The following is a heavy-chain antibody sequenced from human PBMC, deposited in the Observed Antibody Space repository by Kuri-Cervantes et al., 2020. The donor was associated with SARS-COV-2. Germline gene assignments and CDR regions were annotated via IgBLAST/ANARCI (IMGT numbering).Heavy chain of an antibody. CDR1: GFTFSSYT. J-gene: IGHJ1*01. V-gene: IGHV3-21*01. CDR3: ARARFSGSYLAGYFQH. Sequence: GGSLRLSCAASGFTFSSYTMNWVRQTPGKGLEWVPSISSGSSYIYYADSVKGRFTISRDNAKNSLYLQMNSLRAEDTAVYYCARARFSGSYLAGYFQHWGQGTLVTVSS. D-gene: IGHD1-26*01. CDR2: ISSGSSYI.